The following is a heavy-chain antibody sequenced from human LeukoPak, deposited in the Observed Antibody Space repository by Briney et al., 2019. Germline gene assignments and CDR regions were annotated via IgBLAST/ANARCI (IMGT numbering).Heavy chain of an antibody. CDR3: ARASPSYDSRLGDY. J-gene: IGHJ4*02. V-gene: IGHV1-18*04. Sequence: ASVKVSCKSSGYTFTNYGIGWVRQPPGQGLEWMGWISTYTGNTNYAQKLQGSVTMTTDTATSTAYMELRSLTSDDTAVYYCARASPSYDSRLGDYWGQGTLVTVSS. CDR2: ISTYTGNT. CDR1: GYTFTNYG. D-gene: IGHD3-22*01.